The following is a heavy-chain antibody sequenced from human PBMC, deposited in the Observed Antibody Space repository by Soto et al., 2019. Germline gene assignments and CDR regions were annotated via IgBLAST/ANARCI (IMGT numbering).Heavy chain of an antibody. CDR1: VGSIISYY. CDR2: IYYSGST. V-gene: IGHV4-59*01. J-gene: IGHJ4*02. CDR3: ARHMTTLTTFDY. D-gene: IGHD4-17*01. Sequence: PSETLSLTCAFSVGSIISYYWSWIRQPPGKGLEWIGYIYYSGSTNYNPSLKSRVTISVDTSKNQFPLKVSSVTAADTAVYYCARHMTTLTTFDYWGQGTLVTVSS.